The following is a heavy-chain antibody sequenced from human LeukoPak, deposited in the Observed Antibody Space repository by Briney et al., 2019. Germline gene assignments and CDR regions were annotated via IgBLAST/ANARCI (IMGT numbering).Heavy chain of an antibody. CDR3: ARDGKIAAAADPPYYYYYYYMDV. J-gene: IGHJ6*03. CDR2: INPSGGST. D-gene: IGHD6-13*01. CDR1: GYTFTSYY. V-gene: IGHV1-46*01. Sequence: GASVKVSCKASGYTFTSYYMHWVRQAPGQGLEWMGIINPSGGSTSYAQKFQGRVTMTRDTSTSTVYMELSSLRSDDTAVYYCARDGKIAAAADPPYYYYYYYMDVWGKGTTVTGSS.